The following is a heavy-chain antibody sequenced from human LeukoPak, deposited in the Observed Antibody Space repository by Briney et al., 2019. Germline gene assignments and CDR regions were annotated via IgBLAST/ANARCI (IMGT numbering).Heavy chain of an antibody. CDR3: ARDSSWFGDDAFDI. J-gene: IGHJ3*02. Sequence: ASVKVSCKASGYTFTSYDIYWVRQATGQGLECMGWMNPNSGNTGYAQKFQGRVTITADKSTSTAYMELSSLRSEDTAVYYCARDSSWFGDDAFDIWGQGTMVTVSS. D-gene: IGHD3-10*01. CDR1: GYTFTSYD. CDR2: MNPNSGNT. V-gene: IGHV1-8*03.